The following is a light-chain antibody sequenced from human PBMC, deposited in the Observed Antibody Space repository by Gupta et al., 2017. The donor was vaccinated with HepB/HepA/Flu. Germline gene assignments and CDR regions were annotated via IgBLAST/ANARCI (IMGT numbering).Light chain of an antibody. CDR1: SSNTGAGFG. Sequence: QSLLTQPPSVSGAPGQRVTISCTGSSSNTGAGFGVHWYQQLPGTAPKLLIFGNNNRPSGVPDRFSGSKSGTSASLAITGLQAEDEADYYCQSFDSRLRNYVFGTGTKVTVL. V-gene: IGLV1-40*01. CDR2: GNN. J-gene: IGLJ1*01. CDR3: QSFDSRLRNYV.